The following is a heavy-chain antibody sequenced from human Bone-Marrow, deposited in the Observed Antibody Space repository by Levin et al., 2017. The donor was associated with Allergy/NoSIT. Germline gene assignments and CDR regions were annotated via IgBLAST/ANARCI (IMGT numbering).Heavy chain of an antibody. CDR2: IWYDGRNK. CDR3: ARDQKAEKGGVGGQNSYYYGMDI. V-gene: IGHV3-33*01. J-gene: IGHJ6*02. Sequence: GGSLRLSCVASGFNFRNFGIHWVRQAPGRGLEWLAVIWYDGRNKYYADSVRGRLSISRDNSRSTVSLQIDDLTAEDTAVYYGARDQKAEKGGVGGQNSYYYGMDIWGQGTTVTVS. D-gene: IGHD3-10*01. CDR1: GFNFRNFG.